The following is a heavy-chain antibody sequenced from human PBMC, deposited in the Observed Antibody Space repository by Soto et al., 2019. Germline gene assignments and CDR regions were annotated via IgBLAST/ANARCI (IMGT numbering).Heavy chain of an antibody. Sequence: SVKVSCKASGGPFSSYAISWALQAPGQGLAWMGAIVPLFRTTNYAQKFQARVTITAATYTYTLYMELSGLRPRDTAVYSCARGGSSSTGCNISGRYELESWDQEATV. D-gene: IGHD2-2*01. CDR1: GGPFSSYA. V-gene: IGHV1-69*06. CDR3: ARGGSSSTGCNISGRYELES. J-gene: IGHJ6*01. CDR2: IVPLFRTT.